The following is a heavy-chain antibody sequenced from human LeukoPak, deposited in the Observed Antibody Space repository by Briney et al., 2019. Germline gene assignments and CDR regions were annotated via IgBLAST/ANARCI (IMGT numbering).Heavy chain of an antibody. D-gene: IGHD6-13*01. CDR1: GFTFSSHW. Sequence: GGSLRLSCAASGFTFSSHWMHWVRQAPGKGLVWVSRLSGDGSATIYADSVKGRFTISRDNAKSTLFLRMHSLRAEDTAVYYCARGRTSGWSTDFWGPGTLVTVSS. V-gene: IGHV3-74*01. CDR2: LSGDGSAT. CDR3: ARGRTSGWSTDF. J-gene: IGHJ4*02.